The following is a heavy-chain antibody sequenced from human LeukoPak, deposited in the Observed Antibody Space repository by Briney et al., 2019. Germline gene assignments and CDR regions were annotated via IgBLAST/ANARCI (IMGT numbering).Heavy chain of an antibody. CDR2: IYYSGST. Sequence: PSETLSLTCTVSGGSISSYYWSWIRQPPGKGLEWIGYIYYSGSTNYNPSLKSRVTISVDTSKNQFSLKLSSVTAADTAVYYCVRDFTQDRRFDPWGQGTLVTVSS. CDR3: VRDFTQDRRFDP. D-gene: IGHD3-16*02. CDR1: GGSISSYY. J-gene: IGHJ5*02. V-gene: IGHV4-59*01.